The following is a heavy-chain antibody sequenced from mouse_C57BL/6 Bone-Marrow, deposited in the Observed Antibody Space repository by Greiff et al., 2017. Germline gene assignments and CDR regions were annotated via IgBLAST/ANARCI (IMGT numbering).Heavy chain of an antibody. J-gene: IGHJ2*01. D-gene: IGHD1-1*01. CDR1: GYSFTDYN. Sequence: VQLKESGPELVKPGASVKISCKASGYSFTDYNMNWVKQSNGKSLEWIGVINPNYGTTSYNQKFKGKATLTVDQSSSTAYMQLNSLTSEDSAVYYCARSEYYGSSYYFDYWVQGTTLTVSS. CDR3: ARSEYYGSSYYFDY. CDR2: INPNYGTT. V-gene: IGHV1-39*01.